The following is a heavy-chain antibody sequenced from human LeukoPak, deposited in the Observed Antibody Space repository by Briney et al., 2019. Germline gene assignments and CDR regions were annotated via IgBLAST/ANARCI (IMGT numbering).Heavy chain of an antibody. J-gene: IGHJ6*03. V-gene: IGHV4-38-2*02. D-gene: IGHD3-10*01. CDR3: ARLIPPLGYMVPAPPSYMAV. CDR1: GYSISSGYY. CDR2: IYHSGST. Sequence: PSETLSLTCTVSGYSISSGYYWGWIRQPPGKGLEWIGSIYHSGSTYYNPSLKSRVTISVDTSKNQFSLKLSSVTAADTAVYYCARLIPPLGYMVPAPPSYMAVWGKGTTVTVSS.